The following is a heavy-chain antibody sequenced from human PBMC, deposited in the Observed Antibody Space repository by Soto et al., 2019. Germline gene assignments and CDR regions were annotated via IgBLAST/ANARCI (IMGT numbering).Heavy chain of an antibody. CDR1: GGTFSSYA. D-gene: IGHD2-2*01. CDR2: IIPIFGTA. Sequence: SLKVSCKASGGTFSSYAISWVRQAPGQGLEWMGGIIPIFGTANYAQKFQGRVTITADESTSTAYMELSSLRSEDTAVYYCARGLISTSFGPPPGYYYYYGMDVWGQGTTVTVSS. V-gene: IGHV1-69*13. J-gene: IGHJ6*02. CDR3: ARGLISTSFGPPPGYYYYYGMDV.